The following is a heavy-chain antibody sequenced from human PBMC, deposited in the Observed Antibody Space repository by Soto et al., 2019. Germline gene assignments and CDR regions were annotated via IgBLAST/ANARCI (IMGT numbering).Heavy chain of an antibody. D-gene: IGHD1-7*01. Sequence: GGSLRLSCQASGFNFDNYGMHWVRQAPGKGLEWVAVITYDGSNKYYADSVKGRFTISRDNSKNTLSLHLNTLKPEDTAVYHCAKDRVGGTFYTPLGFWGQGTLVTVSS. CDR1: GFNFDNYG. CDR2: ITYDGSNK. CDR3: AKDRVGGTFYTPLGF. J-gene: IGHJ4*02. V-gene: IGHV3-30*18.